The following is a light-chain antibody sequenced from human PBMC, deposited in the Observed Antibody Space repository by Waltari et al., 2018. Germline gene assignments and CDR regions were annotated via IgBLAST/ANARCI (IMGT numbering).Light chain of an antibody. Sequence: QSALTQPASVSGSPGQSITISCTGTSSDVGAYNYVSWYQQHPGKAPKLMIYEVSNRPSGVSNRFSGSKSGNTASLTISGLQAEDEADYYCCSYTTSTTYVFATGTKVTVL. V-gene: IGLV2-14*03. CDR3: CSYTTSTTYV. J-gene: IGLJ1*01. CDR2: EVS. CDR1: SSDVGAYNY.